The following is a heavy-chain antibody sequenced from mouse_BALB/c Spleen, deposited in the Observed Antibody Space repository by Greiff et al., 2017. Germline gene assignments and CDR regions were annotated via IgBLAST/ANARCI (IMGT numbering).Heavy chain of an antibody. D-gene: IGHD2-2*01. CDR3: ARGSYGYDPRYAMDD. CDR2: ISYDGSN. Sequence: EVQLQQSGPGLVKPSQSLSLTCSVTGYSITSGYYWNWIRQFPGNKLEWMGYISYDGSNNYNPSLKNRISITRDTSKNQFFLKLNSVTTEDTATYYCARGSYGYDPRYAMDDWGQGTSVTVSS. V-gene: IGHV3-6*02. CDR1: GYSITSGYY. J-gene: IGHJ4*01.